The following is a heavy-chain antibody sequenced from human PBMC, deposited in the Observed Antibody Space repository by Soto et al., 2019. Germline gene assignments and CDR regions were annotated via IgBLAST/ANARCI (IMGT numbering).Heavy chain of an antibody. CDR2: IIPIFGTA. V-gene: IGHV1-69*01. CDR1: GGTFSSYA. D-gene: IGHD5-18*01. Sequence: QVQLVQSGAEVKKPGSSVKVSCKASGGTFSSYAISWVRQAPGHGLEWMGGIIPIFGTANYAQKFQGRVTITADESTSTAYMELSSLRSEDTAVYYCARDKSGYSYGNYYGMDVWGQGTTVTVSS. CDR3: ARDKSGYSYGNYYGMDV. J-gene: IGHJ6*01.